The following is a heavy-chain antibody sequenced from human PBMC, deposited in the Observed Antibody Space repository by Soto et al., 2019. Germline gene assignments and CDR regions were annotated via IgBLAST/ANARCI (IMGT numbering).Heavy chain of an antibody. J-gene: IGHJ6*03. D-gene: IGHD3-10*01. V-gene: IGHV4-34*01. CDR2: INHSGST. CDR1: GGSFSGYY. CDR3: ARGQLTGSGSYFGITRVRNSYYYMDV. Sequence: PSETLSLTCAVYGGSFSGYYWSWIRQPPGKGLEWIGEINHSGSTNYNPSLKSRVTISVDTSKNQFSLKLSSVTAADTAVYYCARGQLTGSGSYFGITRVRNSYYYMDVWGKGTTVTVSS.